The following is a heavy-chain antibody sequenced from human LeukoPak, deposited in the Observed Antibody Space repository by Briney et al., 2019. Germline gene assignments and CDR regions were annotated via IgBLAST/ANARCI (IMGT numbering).Heavy chain of an antibody. Sequence: GASVKVSCKASGYTFTSYGISWVRQAPGQGLEWMGWISAYNGNTNYAQKLQGRVTMTTDTSTSTAYMELRSLRSDDTAVYYCARDHYDIFDYYYYYMDVWGKGTTATVSS. CDR2: ISAYNGNT. V-gene: IGHV1-18*01. D-gene: IGHD3-22*01. CDR3: ARDHYDIFDYYYYYMDV. J-gene: IGHJ6*03. CDR1: GYTFTSYG.